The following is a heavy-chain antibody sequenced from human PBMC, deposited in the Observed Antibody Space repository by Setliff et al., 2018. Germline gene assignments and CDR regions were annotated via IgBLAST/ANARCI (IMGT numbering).Heavy chain of an antibody. CDR1: GFDYA. V-gene: IGHV3-23*01. D-gene: IGHD2-21*02. CDR2: ISGGADKT. J-gene: IGHJ4*02. CDR3: ARFAKCGGHCWNDY. Sequence: GGSLRLSCVVSGFDYAMSWVRQAPGKRLEWVSSISGGADKTYYADSVRGRFTISRDNSKNILYLQMNSLRPEDTAVYYCARFAKCGGHCWNDYWGQGARVTVSS.